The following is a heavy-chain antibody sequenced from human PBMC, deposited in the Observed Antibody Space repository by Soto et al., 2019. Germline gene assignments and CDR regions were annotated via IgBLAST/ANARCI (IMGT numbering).Heavy chain of an antibody. CDR2: IYYSGST. J-gene: IGHJ6*02. V-gene: IGHV4-31*03. CDR1: GGSISSGGYY. CDR3: AAIRTQLVFYGMDV. D-gene: IGHD6-6*01. Sequence: SETLSLTCTVSGGSISSGGYYWSWIRQHPGKGLDWIGYIYYSGSTYYNPSLKSRVTISVDTSKNQFSLKLSSVTAADTAVYYCAAIRTQLVFYGMDVWGQGTTVTVSS.